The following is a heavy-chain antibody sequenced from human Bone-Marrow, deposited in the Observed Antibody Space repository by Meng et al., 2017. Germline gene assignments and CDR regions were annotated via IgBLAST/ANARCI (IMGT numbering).Heavy chain of an antibody. CDR1: GSTFDDYG. Sequence: GGSLRLSCAASGSTFDDYGMSWVRQAPGKGLEWVSGINWNGGSTGYADSVKGRFTISRDNAKNSLYLQMNSLRAEDTAVYYCARQYGSGSYYKHIDYWGQGTLVTVSS. D-gene: IGHD3-10*01. J-gene: IGHJ4*02. CDR3: ARQYGSGSYYKHIDY. CDR2: INWNGGST. V-gene: IGHV3-20*04.